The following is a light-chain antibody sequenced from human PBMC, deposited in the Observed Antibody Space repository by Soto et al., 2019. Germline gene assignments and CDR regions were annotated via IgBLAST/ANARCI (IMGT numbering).Light chain of an antibody. CDR3: LQDDTYPLT. J-gene: IGKJ4*01. CDR2: GAS. CDR1: QDSRSD. Sequence: AIQMTQSPSSMSASVGDRVTVTCRASQDSRSDLGWYQQKPGKAPQLMIYGASRLQSGVPSRFSGSGSGTDFTLTIISLPPEDFATYYCLQDDTYPLTFGGGTKVDVK. V-gene: IGKV1-6*02.